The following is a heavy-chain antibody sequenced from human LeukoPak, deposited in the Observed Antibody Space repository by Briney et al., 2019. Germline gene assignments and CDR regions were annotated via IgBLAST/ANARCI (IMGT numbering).Heavy chain of an antibody. CDR2: INWNGGST. V-gene: IGHV3-20*04. J-gene: IGHJ4*02. Sequence: PGGSLRLSCTVSGFPVMSNSMSGVRQAPGKGLEGVSGINWNGGSTGYADSVKGRFTISRDNAKNSLYLQMNSLRAEDTALYYCARVGDSSGFRHYFDYWGQGTLVTVSS. D-gene: IGHD3-22*01. CDR3: ARVGDSSGFRHYFDY. CDR1: GFPVMSNS.